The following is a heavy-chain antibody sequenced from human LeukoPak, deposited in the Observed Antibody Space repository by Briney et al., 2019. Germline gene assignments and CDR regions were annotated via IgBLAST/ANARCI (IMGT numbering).Heavy chain of an antibody. V-gene: IGHV1-8*01. D-gene: IGHD3-3*01. CDR3: ARKIGPEYYDFWSGYRFDP. CDR1: GYTFTSYD. Sequence: ASVKVSCKASGYTFTSYDINWVRQATGQGLEWMGWMNPNSGNTGYAQKFQGRVTMTRNTSISTAYMELSSLRSEDTAVYYCARKIGPEYYDFWSGYRFDPWGQGTLVTVSS. CDR2: MNPNSGNT. J-gene: IGHJ5*02.